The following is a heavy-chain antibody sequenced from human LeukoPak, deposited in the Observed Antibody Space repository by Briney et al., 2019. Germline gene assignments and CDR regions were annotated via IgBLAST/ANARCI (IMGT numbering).Heavy chain of an antibody. D-gene: IGHD3-10*01. Sequence: PSETLSLTCTVSGGPISSGSYYWSWIRQPAGKGLEWIGRIYTSGSTNYNPSLKSRVTISVDTSKNQFSLKLSSVTAADTAVYYCARGPGVFDYWGQGTLVTVSS. CDR1: GGPISSGSYY. V-gene: IGHV4-61*02. J-gene: IGHJ4*02. CDR3: ARGPGVFDY. CDR2: IYTSGST.